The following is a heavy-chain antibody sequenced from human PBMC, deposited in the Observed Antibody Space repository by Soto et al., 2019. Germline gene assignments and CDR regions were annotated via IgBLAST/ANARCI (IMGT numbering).Heavy chain of an antibody. CDR2: IYYSGST. Sequence: QLQLQESGPGLMKPSETLSLTCTVSGGSISSSSYYWGWIRQPPGKGLEWIGSIYYSGSTYYNPSLKSRVTISVDTSKNQFSLKLSSVTAADTAVYYCAGPYCSSTSCQYYYYYYGMDVWGQGTTVTVSS. CDR3: AGPYCSSTSCQYYYYYYGMDV. J-gene: IGHJ6*02. D-gene: IGHD2-2*01. CDR1: GGSISSSSYY. V-gene: IGHV4-39*01.